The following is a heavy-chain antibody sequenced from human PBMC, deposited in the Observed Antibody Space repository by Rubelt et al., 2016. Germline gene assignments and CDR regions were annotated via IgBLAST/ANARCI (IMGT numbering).Heavy chain of an antibody. J-gene: IGHJ4*02. CDR1: GGSFDGYH. V-gene: IGHV4-34*01. Sequence: QVQLQQWGAGLLKPSETLSLTCIVYGGSFDGYHWTWIRQPPGKGLEWIGDSNDSGSTNYNPSLKSRVTLSLDTSKSQFSLNLSLVTAADTGVYFCARAGSSGPPPLWGPGTLVTVSS. CDR2: SNDSGST. D-gene: IGHD6-19*01. CDR3: ARAGSSGPPPL.